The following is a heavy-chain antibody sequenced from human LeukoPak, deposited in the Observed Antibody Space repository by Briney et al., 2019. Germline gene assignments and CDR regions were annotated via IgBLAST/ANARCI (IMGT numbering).Heavy chain of an antibody. Sequence: ASVKVSCKVSGYTLTELSMHWVRQAPGKGPEWMGGFDPEGGETIYAQKFQGRVTMTEDTSTDTAYMELSSLRSEDTAVYYCATAVAEANDAFDIWGQGTMVTVSS. J-gene: IGHJ3*02. V-gene: IGHV1-24*01. CDR1: GYTLTELS. CDR3: ATAVAEANDAFDI. CDR2: FDPEGGET. D-gene: IGHD6-19*01.